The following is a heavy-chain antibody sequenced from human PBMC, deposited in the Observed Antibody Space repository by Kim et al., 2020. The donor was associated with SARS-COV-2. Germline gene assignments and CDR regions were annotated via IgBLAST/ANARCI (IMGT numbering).Heavy chain of an antibody. CDR3: ARERFGDYGMDS. D-gene: IGHD4-17*01. Sequence: KYNPSLKSRVTISAATSKTQFALKLSSVTAADTAVYYCARERFGDYGMDSWGQGTLVTVSS. V-gene: IGHV4-59*01. J-gene: IGHJ4*02.